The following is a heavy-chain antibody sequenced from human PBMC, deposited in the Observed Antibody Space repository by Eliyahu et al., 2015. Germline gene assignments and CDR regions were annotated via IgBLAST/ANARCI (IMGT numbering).Heavy chain of an antibody. CDR3: AKHDGSAFGPYDF. V-gene: IGHV3-23*01. CDR1: GFXSDTYA. J-gene: IGHJ4*01. CDR2: ISGDGVRR. D-gene: IGHD3-22*01. Sequence: LESGGGLVQPGGSLRLHCAXSGFXSDTYAMXLXRQAPGKGLQWVSTISGDGVRRYYADSVKGRFTISRDKSRTPLSLQMNNLRAEDTALYYCAKHDGSAFGPYDFWGHGVQVTVSS.